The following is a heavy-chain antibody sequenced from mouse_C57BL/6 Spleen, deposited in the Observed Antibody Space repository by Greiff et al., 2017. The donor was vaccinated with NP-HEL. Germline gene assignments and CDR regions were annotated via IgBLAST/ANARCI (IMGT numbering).Heavy chain of an antibody. CDR3: AITGGMDY. CDR2: IDPSDSYT. V-gene: IGHV1-69*01. D-gene: IGHD1-1*01. Sequence: VQLQQSGPELVKPGASVKLSCKASGYTFTSYWMHWVKQRPGQGLEWIGEIDPSDSYTNYNQKFKGKSTLTVDKSSSTAYMQLSSLTSEDSAVYYCAITGGMDYWGQGTSVTVSS. J-gene: IGHJ4*01. CDR1: GYTFTSYW.